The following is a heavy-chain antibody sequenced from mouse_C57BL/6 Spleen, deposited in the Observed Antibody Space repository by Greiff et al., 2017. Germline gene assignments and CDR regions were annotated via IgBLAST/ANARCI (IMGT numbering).Heavy chain of an antibody. D-gene: IGHD1-1*01. J-gene: IGHJ2*01. CDR2: ISDGGSYT. CDR3: GGDNYGSSYFDY. CDR1: GFTFSSYA. Sequence: EVQLQESGGGLVKPGGSLKLSCAASGFTFSSYAMSWVRQTPEKRLEWVATISDGGSYTYYPDNIKGGFTISRDNAKNNLYLQLSHLKSEDAAMYYCGGDNYGSSYFDYWGQGTTLTVSS. V-gene: IGHV5-4*01.